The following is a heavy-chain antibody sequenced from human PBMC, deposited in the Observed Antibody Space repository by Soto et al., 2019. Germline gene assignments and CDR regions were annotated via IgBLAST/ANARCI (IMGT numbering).Heavy chain of an antibody. CDR1: GFTFSSYW. V-gene: IGHV3-7*03. Sequence: PVGSLRLSCAASGFTFSSYWISWVRQAPGKGLEWVANIKQDGSEKYYVDSVKGRFTISRDNAKNSLYLQMNSLRAEDTAVYYCARGKEIAARLDYWGQGTLVTVSS. CDR3: ARGKEIAARLDY. D-gene: IGHD6-6*01. CDR2: IKQDGSEK. J-gene: IGHJ4*02.